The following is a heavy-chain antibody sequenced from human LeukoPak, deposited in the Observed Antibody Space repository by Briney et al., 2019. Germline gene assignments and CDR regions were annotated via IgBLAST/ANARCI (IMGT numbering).Heavy chain of an antibody. CDR3: ARFPLPGNSSSWHLPTDY. V-gene: IGHV5-51*01. Sequence: GESLKISCKGSGYSFTSYWIGWVRQMPGKGLEWMGIIYPGDSDTRYSPSFQGQVTISADKSISTAYLQWSSLKASDTAMYYCARFPLPGNSSSWHLPTDYWGQGTLVTVSS. D-gene: IGHD6-13*01. CDR1: GYSFTSYW. J-gene: IGHJ4*02. CDR2: IYPGDSDT.